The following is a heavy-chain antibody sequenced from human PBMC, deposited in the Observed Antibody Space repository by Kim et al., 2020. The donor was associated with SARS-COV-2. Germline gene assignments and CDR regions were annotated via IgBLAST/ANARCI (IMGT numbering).Heavy chain of an antibody. J-gene: IGHJ6*02. V-gene: IGHV3-48*03. D-gene: IGHD4-17*01. Sequence: ADSGKGRFTISRDNAKDSLYLQMNSLRAEDTAVYYCALGDTDYYYYGMDVWGQGTTVTVSS. CDR3: ALGDTDYYYYGMDV.